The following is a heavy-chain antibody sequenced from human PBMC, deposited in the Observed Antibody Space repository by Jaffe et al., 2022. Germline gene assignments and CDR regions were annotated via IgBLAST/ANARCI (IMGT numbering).Heavy chain of an antibody. CDR2: ISGSGGST. CDR3: AKDGLRYYDILTGYYGSYYFDY. J-gene: IGHJ4*02. V-gene: IGHV3-23*01. Sequence: EVQLLESGGGLVQPGGSLRLSCAASGFTFSSYAMSWVRQAPGKGLEWVSAISGSGGSTYYADSVKGRFTISRDNSKNTLYLQMNSLRAEDTAVYYCAKDGLRYYDILTGYYGSYYFDYWGQGTLVTVSS. D-gene: IGHD3-9*01. CDR1: GFTFSSYA.